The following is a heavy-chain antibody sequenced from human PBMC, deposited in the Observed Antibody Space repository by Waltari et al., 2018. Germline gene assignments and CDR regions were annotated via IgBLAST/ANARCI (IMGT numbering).Heavy chain of an antibody. CDR3: ATFVSGSFTFPDY. V-gene: IGHV1-46*03. D-gene: IGHD3-16*01. J-gene: IGHJ4*02. CDR2: FSPSGAGT. Sequence: QFQLVQSGAEVKKPGASVKVSCEASGFTFSNYYGHWVRQAPGQGLEWMALFSPSGAGTRYAEKFQGRVTLTRDTSTSTVYMYLSSLRSEDTAVYYCATFVSGSFTFPDYWGQGTLVTVSS. CDR1: GFTFSNYY.